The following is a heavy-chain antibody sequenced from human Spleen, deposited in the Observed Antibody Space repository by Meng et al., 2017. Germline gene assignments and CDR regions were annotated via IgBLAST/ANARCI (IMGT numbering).Heavy chain of an antibody. D-gene: IGHD4-11*01. Sequence: QVQLQQWGAGLLKPSETLSLTCAVYGGSFSDYYWSWIRQPPGKGLEWIGEINHSGSTNYNPSLESRATISVDTSQNNLSLKLSSVTAVDSAVYYCARGPTTMAHDFDYWGQGTLVTVSS. J-gene: IGHJ4*02. V-gene: IGHV4-34*01. CDR1: GGSFSDYY. CDR2: INHSGST. CDR3: ARGPTTMAHDFDY.